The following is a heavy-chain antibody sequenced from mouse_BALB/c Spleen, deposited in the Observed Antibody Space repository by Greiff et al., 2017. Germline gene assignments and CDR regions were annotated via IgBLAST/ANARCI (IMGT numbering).Heavy chain of an antibody. CDR3: AGITTDKLAY. J-gene: IGHJ3*01. D-gene: IGHD1-2*01. Sequence: EVKLVASGGGLVQPGGSRKLSCAASGFTFSSFGMHWVRQAPEKGLEWVAYISSGSITIYYADTVKGRFTISRDNPKNTLFLQMTSLRSEDTAMYYGAGITTDKLAYGGKGTVGTVAA. V-gene: IGHV5-17*02. CDR2: ISSGSITI. CDR1: GFTFSSFG.